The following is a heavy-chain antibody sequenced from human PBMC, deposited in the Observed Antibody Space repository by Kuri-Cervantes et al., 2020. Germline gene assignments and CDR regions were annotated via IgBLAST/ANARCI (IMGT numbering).Heavy chain of an antibody. Sequence: LRLSCTVSGGSISSGGYYWSWIRQPPGKGLEWIGYIYYSGSTYYNPSLKSRVTISVDTSKNQFSLKLSSVTAADTAVYYCASSYDILTGPFDYWGQGTLVTVSS. V-gene: IGHV4-30-4*01. CDR1: GGSISSGGYY. D-gene: IGHD3-9*01. CDR3: ASSYDILTGPFDY. CDR2: IYYSGST. J-gene: IGHJ4*02.